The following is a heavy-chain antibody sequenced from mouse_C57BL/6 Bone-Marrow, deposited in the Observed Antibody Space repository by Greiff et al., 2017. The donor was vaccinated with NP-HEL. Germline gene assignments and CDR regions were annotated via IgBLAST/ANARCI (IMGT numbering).Heavy chain of an antibody. CDR3: ARDDYYGSSLRWYFDV. CDR1: GYTFTSYW. Sequence: QVQLQQSGAELVKPGASVKLSCKASGYTFTSYWMHWVKQRPGQGLEWIGMIHPNSGSTNYNEKFKSKATLTVDKSSSTAYMQRSSLTSEDSAVYYCARDDYYGSSLRWYFDVWGTGTTVTVSS. V-gene: IGHV1-64*01. J-gene: IGHJ1*03. D-gene: IGHD1-1*01. CDR2: IHPNSGST.